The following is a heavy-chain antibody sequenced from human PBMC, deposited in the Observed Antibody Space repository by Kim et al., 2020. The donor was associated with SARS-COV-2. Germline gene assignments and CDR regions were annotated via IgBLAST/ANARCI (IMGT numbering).Heavy chain of an antibody. CDR2: ISSSTSYI. V-gene: IGHV3-21*01. CDR1: GFTFSSYS. CDR3: ARERSGSYPF. J-gene: IGHJ4*02. D-gene: IGHD1-26*01. Sequence: GGSLRLSCAASGFTFSSYSTNWVRQAPGKGLEWVSSISSSTSYIYYADSVKGRFTISRDNAKNSLYLQMNSLRDEDTAVYYCARERSGSYPFWGQGTLVTVSS.